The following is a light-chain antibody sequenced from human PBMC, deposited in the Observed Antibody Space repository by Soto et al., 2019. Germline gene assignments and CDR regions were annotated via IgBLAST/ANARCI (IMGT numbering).Light chain of an antibody. J-gene: IGKJ4*01. V-gene: IGKV1-33*01. CDR1: QDITNY. Sequence: DIQMTQSPSSLSASVGDRVTITCQASQDITNYLNWYQQKPGKAPKLLMYDASNLETGVPSRFSGSGSGTDFNFTISSLQPEDIATYYCQQYDNLPLTFGGGTEVEIK. CDR3: QQYDNLPLT. CDR2: DAS.